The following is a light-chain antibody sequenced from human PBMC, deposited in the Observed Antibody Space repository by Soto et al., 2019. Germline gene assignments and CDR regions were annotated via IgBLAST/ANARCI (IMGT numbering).Light chain of an antibody. CDR3: SSSTSSSTLV. J-gene: IGLJ2*01. Sequence: QSALTQPASVSGSPGQSITISCTGTISDVGGYNSVSWYQQHPGKAPKLMIYEVSNRPSGVSNRFSGSKSGNTASLTISGLEAEDEADYYCSSSTSSSTLVFGGGTQLTVL. V-gene: IGLV2-14*01. CDR1: ISDVGGYNS. CDR2: EVS.